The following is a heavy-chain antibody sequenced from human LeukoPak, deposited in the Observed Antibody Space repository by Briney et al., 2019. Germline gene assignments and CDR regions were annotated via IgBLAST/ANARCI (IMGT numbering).Heavy chain of an antibody. J-gene: IGHJ4*02. D-gene: IGHD6-13*01. CDR1: GYTFTGYY. V-gene: IGHV1-2*02. CDR3: ARDRVIAAALYYFDY. CDR2: INPNSGGT. Sequence: ASVKVSCKASGYTFTGYYMHWVRQAPGQGLEWMGWINPNSGGTNYAQKFQGRVTMTRDTSISTAYMELSRLRSDDTAVYYCARDRVIAAALYYFDYWGQGTLVTVSS.